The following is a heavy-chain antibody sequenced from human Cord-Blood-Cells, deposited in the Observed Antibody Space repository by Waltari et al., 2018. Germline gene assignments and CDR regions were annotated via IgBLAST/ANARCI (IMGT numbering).Heavy chain of an antibody. CDR2: INPNSGGT. CDR3: ARVYVYSSSSLSY. CDR1: GYTFTGYH. D-gene: IGHD6-6*01. V-gene: IGHV1-2*02. J-gene: IGHJ4*02. Sequence: QVQLVQSGAEVKKPGASVTVSCKASGYTFTGYHMHWVRQAPGQGLEWMGWINPNSGGTNYAQKFQGRVTMTRDTSISTAYMELSRLRSDDTAVYYCARVYVYSSSSLSYWGQGTLVTVSS.